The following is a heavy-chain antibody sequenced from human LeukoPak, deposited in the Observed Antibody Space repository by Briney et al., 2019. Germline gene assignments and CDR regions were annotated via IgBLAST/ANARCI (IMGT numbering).Heavy chain of an antibody. V-gene: IGHV3-7*04. Sequence: PGGSLRLSCAASGFTFSHYWMSWVRQAPGKGLEWMAIINQDATEEHYADSVKGRFTISRDNTKYSLYLQMNSLRAEDTAVYYCAGGALDYWGQGTLVAVSS. J-gene: IGHJ4*02. CDR2: INQDATEE. CDR3: AGGALDY. CDR1: GFTFSHYW.